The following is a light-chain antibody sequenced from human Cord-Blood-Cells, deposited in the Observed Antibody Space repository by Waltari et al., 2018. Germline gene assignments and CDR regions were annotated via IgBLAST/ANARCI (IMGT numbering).Light chain of an antibody. V-gene: IGKV4-1*01. CDR1: QSVLYSSNNKNY. CDR3: QQYYSTPWT. J-gene: IGKJ1*01. Sequence: IVMTQSPDSLAVSLGESATTTCKPSQSVLYSSNNKNYLAWYQQKPGQPPKLLIYWASTRESGVPDRFSGSGSGTDFTLTISSLQAEDVAVYYCQQYYSTPWTFGQGTKVEIK. CDR2: WAS.